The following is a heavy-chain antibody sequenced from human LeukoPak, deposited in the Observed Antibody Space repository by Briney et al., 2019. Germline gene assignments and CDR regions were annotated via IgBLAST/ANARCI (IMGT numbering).Heavy chain of an antibody. D-gene: IGHD3-16*01. CDR3: AKHGLRSGTYVIDY. Sequence: GGSLRLSCAASGFTFSSYAMSWVRQAPGKGLEWVSAISGSGGSTYYADSVRGRFTISRDNSKTTVYLQMNSLRVEDTAIYYCAKHGLRSGTYVIDYWGQGTLVTVSS. J-gene: IGHJ4*02. CDR2: ISGSGGST. CDR1: GFTFSSYA. V-gene: IGHV3-23*01.